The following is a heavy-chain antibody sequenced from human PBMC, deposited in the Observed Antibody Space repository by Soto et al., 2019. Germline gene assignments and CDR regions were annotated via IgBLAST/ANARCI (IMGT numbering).Heavy chain of an antibody. J-gene: IGHJ4*02. CDR3: ARGRASGSYYLLDY. V-gene: IGHV1-8*01. Sequence: SVKVSFKASGDTFTTYDINWVRRATGHGLEWMGWINPNSGNIGYAQRFQGRVTMTRDTAIRTAYMEVSSLRSDDTAVYYCARGRASGSYYLLDYWGQGTLVTVSS. CDR2: INPNSGNI. CDR1: GDTFTTYD. D-gene: IGHD3-10*01.